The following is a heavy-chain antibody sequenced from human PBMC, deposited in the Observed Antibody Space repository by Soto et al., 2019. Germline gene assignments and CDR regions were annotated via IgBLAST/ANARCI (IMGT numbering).Heavy chain of an antibody. Sequence: PSETLSLTCTVSGGSIGSSSYYWGWIRQPPGKGLEWIGSIYYSGSTYYNPSLKSRVTISVDTSKNQFSLKLSSVTAADTAVYYCARLSFDCSGGSCYFYYYYYMDVWGKGTTVTVSS. CDR1: GGSIGSSSYY. CDR3: ARLSFDCSGGSCYFYYYYYMDV. V-gene: IGHV4-39*01. CDR2: IYYSGST. D-gene: IGHD2-15*01. J-gene: IGHJ6*03.